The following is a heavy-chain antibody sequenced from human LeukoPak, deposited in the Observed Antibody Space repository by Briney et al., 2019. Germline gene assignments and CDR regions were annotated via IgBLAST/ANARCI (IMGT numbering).Heavy chain of an antibody. CDR1: GGSISSGSYY. Sequence: PSETLSLTCTVDGGSISSGSYYWSWIRQPAGKGLEWIGRIYTSGSTNYNPSLKSRVTISVDTSKNQFSLKLSSVTAADTAVYYCARRSSIFGVVIWGQGTLVTVSS. D-gene: IGHD3-3*01. V-gene: IGHV4-61*02. CDR2: IYTSGST. CDR3: ARRSSIFGVVI. J-gene: IGHJ4*02.